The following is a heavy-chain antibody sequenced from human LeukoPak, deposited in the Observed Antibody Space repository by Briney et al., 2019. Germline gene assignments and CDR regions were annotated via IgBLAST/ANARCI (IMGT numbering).Heavy chain of an antibody. J-gene: IGHJ4*02. V-gene: IGHV3-33*01. CDR2: IWYDGSNK. CDR3: AAQGGSGDLRY. CDR1: GFTFRSYG. Sequence: GSLRLSCAASGFTFRSYGMHWVRQAPGKGLEWVAVIWYDGSNKYYADSVKGRFTISRDNSKDTLYLQMSSLKTEDTAVYYCAAQGGSGDLRYWGQGTLVTVSS. D-gene: IGHD4-17*01.